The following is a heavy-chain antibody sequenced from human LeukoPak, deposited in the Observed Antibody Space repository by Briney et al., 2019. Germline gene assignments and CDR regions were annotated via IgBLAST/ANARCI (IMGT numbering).Heavy chain of an antibody. Sequence: GASVKVSCKASGYTVTSYYMHWVRQAPGQGLEWMGGIIPIFGTANYAQKFQGRVTITADESTSTAYMELSSLRSEDTAVYYCARTIFGDYYYYYGMDVWGQGTTVTVSS. J-gene: IGHJ6*02. CDR1: GYTVTSYY. CDR3: ARTIFGDYYYYYGMDV. CDR2: IIPIFGTA. D-gene: IGHD3-3*01. V-gene: IGHV1-69*13.